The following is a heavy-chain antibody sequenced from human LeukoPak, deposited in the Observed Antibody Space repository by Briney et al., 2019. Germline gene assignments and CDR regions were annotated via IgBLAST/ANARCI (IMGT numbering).Heavy chain of an antibody. D-gene: IGHD3-3*01. CDR1: GYTFTGYY. CDR3: ARAGITIFGVVTPYYYYGMDV. Sequence: GASVKVSFTASGYTFTGYYMHWVRQAPGQGLEWMGRINPNSGGTNYAQKFQGRVTMTRDTSISTAYMELSRLRSDDTAVYYCARAGITIFGVVTPYYYYGMDVWGQGTTVTVSS. J-gene: IGHJ6*02. V-gene: IGHV1-2*06. CDR2: INPNSGGT.